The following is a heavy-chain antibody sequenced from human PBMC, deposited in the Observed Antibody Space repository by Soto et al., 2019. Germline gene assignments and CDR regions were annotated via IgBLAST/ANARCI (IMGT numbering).Heavy chain of an antibody. CDR1: GGSISSYY. Sequence: QVQLQESGPGLVKPSETLSLTCTVSGGSISSYYWSWIRQPAGKGLEWIGRIYTSGSTNYNPSLKSRVTMSVDTSKNQFSLKLSSVTAADTAVYYCASGGDLWFGELSRGFDPWGQGTLVTVSS. CDR3: ASGGDLWFGELSRGFDP. CDR2: IYTSGST. D-gene: IGHD3-10*01. J-gene: IGHJ5*02. V-gene: IGHV4-4*07.